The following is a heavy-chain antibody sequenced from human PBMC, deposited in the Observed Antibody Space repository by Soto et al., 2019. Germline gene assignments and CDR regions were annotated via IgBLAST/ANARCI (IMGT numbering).Heavy chain of an antibody. J-gene: IGHJ4*02. Sequence: GGSMRLSCAASGFTFSSYAMHWVRQAPGKGLEWVAVISYDGSNKYYADSVKGRFTISRDNSKNTLYLQMNSLRAEDTAVYYCARDYSGYYFDYRGQGTLVTVSS. CDR3: ARDYSGYYFDY. D-gene: IGHD1-26*01. CDR1: GFTFSSYA. CDR2: ISYDGSNK. V-gene: IGHV3-30-3*01.